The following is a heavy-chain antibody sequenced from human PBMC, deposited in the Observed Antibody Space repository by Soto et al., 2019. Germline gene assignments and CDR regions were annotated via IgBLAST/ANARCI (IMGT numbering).Heavy chain of an antibody. V-gene: IGHV4-34*01. CDR1: GGSFSGYY. CDR3: ARGGVPAAYYYSYYGMDV. D-gene: IGHD2-2*01. Sequence: SETLSLTCAVYGGSFSGYYWSWIRQPPGKGLEWIGAINNSGSTNYNPSLKSRVTISVDTSKNQFSLKLSSVTAAYTAVYYCARGGVPAAYYYSYYGMDVWGQGTTVTVSS. CDR2: INNSGST. J-gene: IGHJ6*02.